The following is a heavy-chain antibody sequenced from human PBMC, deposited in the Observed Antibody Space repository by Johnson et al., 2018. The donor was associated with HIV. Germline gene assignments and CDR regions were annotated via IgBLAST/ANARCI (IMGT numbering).Heavy chain of an antibody. V-gene: IGHV3-66*01. CDR2: IYSGGST. CDR3: ARGVGATVRYDAFDI. J-gene: IGHJ3*02. Sequence: VQLVESGGGLVKPGGSLRLSCAASGFTVSSNYMSWVRQAPGKGLEWVSVIYSGGSTYYADSVKGRFTISRDNSKNTLYLQVNSLRAEDTAVYYCARGVGATVRYDAFDIWGQGTMVTVSS. CDR1: GFTVSSNY. D-gene: IGHD1-26*01.